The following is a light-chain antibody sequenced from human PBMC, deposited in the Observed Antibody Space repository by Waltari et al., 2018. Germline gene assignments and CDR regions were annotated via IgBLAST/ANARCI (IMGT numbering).Light chain of an antibody. CDR3: QQYGRSWNT. CDR1: QSVSSSY. Sequence: EIVLTQSPGTLSLSPGERATLSCRASQSVSSSYLAWYQQKPGQAPRLLIHGASSRATGIPDRFSGSVSGTDFTLTISRLEPEDFAVYYCQQYGRSWNTFGQGTKLEIK. CDR2: GAS. J-gene: IGKJ2*01. V-gene: IGKV3-20*01.